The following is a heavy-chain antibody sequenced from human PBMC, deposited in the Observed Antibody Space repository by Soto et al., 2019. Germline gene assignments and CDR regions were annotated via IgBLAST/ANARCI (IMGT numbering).Heavy chain of an antibody. J-gene: IGHJ3*02. Sequence: ASVKVSCKASGYTFTSYAMNWVRQAPGQRLEWMGWINPDSGGTNYAQKFQGWVTMTRDTSISTAYMELSRLRSDDTAVYYCASSITGPDAFDIWGQGTMVTVSS. CDR3: ASSITGPDAFDI. CDR1: GYTFTSYA. CDR2: INPDSGGT. V-gene: IGHV1-2*04. D-gene: IGHD1-20*01.